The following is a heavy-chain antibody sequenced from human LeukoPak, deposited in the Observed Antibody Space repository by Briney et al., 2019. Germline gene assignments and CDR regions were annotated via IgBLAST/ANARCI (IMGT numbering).Heavy chain of an antibody. D-gene: IGHD4-17*01. CDR1: GGTFSSYA. J-gene: IGHJ4*02. V-gene: IGHV1-69*05. CDR3: ARVASHGDYDYFDY. CDR2: IIPIFSTA. Sequence: SVKVSCKASGGTFSSYAISWVRQAPGQGLEWMGRIIPIFSTANYAQKFQGRVTITTDESTSTAYMELSSLRSEDTAVYYCARVASHGDYDYFDYWGQGTLVTVSS.